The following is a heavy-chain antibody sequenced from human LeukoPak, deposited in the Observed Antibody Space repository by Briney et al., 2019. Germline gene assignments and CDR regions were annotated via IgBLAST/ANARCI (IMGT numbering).Heavy chain of an antibody. CDR1: GGSFSGYY. V-gene: IGHV4-34*01. CDR3: AGRTYYYDSSGYRSENPIDY. CDR2: INHSGST. Sequence: PSETLSLTCAVYGGSFSGYYWSWIRQPPGKGLEWIGEINHSGSTNYNPSLKSRVTISVDTSKNQFSLKLSSVTAADTAVYYCAGRTYYYDSSGYRSENPIDYWGQGTLVTVSS. J-gene: IGHJ4*02. D-gene: IGHD3-22*01.